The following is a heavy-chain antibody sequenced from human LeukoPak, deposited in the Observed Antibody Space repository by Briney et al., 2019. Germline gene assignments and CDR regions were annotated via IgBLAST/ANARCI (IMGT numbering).Heavy chain of an antibody. V-gene: IGHV3-30*18. CDR3: AKEVAGYYGMDV. J-gene: IGHJ6*02. CDR2: ISYDGSNK. CDR1: GFTFSSYW. Sequence: PGGSLRLSCAASGFTFSSYWMHWVRQAPGKGLEWVAVISYDGSNKYYADSVKGRFTISRDNSKNTLYLQMNSLRAEDTAVYYCAKEVAGYYGMDVWGQGTTVTVSS. D-gene: IGHD2-15*01.